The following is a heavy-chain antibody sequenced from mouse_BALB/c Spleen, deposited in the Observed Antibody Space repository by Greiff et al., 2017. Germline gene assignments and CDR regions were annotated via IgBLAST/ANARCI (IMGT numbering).Heavy chain of an antibody. CDR3: TRNELRLRNGFDV. J-gene: IGHJ1*01. V-gene: IGHV1S22*01. Sequence: LQQPGSELVRPGASVKLSCKASGYTFTSYWMHWVKQRPGQGLEWIGNIYPGSGSTNYDEKFKSKATLTVDTSSSTAYMQLSSLTSEDSAVYYCTRNELRLRNGFDVWGAGTTVTVSS. CDR1: GYTFTSYW. CDR2: IYPGSGST. D-gene: IGHD1-2*01.